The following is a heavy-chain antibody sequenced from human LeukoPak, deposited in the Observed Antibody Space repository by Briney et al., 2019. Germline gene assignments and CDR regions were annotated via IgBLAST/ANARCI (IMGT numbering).Heavy chain of an antibody. Sequence: SETLSLTCTASGGSISSSSYYWGWIRQPPGKGLEWIGSIYYSGSTYYNPSLKSRVTISVDTSKNQFSLKLSSVTAADTAVYYCASLAVAGYYYYGMDVWGQGTTVTVSS. J-gene: IGHJ6*02. CDR2: IYYSGST. CDR3: ASLAVAGYYYYGMDV. CDR1: GGSISSSSYY. D-gene: IGHD6-19*01. V-gene: IGHV4-39*01.